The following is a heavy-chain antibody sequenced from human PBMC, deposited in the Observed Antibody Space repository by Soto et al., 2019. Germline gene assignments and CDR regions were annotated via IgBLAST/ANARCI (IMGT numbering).Heavy chain of an antibody. CDR3: GRHRSLDP. V-gene: IGHV4-59*08. CDR2: IYYSGST. CDR1: GSSISTDY. J-gene: IGHJ5*02. Sequence: AETLSLSCAACGSSISTDYWSWIQQPAGKRLEWSGYIYYSGSTNYNPSLKSRVTMSIDTSTNQVSMKLRSVTAADTAVYFCGRHRSLDPWGQGTLVTVSS.